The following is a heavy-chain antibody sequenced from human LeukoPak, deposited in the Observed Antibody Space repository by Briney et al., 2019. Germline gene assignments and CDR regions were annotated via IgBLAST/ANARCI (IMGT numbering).Heavy chain of an antibody. Sequence: SETLSVTCTVSDGAISSYYWSWSRQPPGKGLEWIGYIYYSGSTNYNPSLKSRVTISVDTSKNQFSLKLSSVTAADTAVYYCASTSIAVAGTSALFRDYWGQGTLVTVSS. V-gene: IGHV4-59*08. CDR2: IYYSGST. CDR1: DGAISSYY. D-gene: IGHD6-19*01. J-gene: IGHJ4*02. CDR3: ASTSIAVAGTSALFRDY.